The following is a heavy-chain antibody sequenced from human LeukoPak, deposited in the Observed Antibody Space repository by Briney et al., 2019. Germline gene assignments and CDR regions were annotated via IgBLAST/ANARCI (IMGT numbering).Heavy chain of an antibody. CDR2: IYHSGST. CDR1: GGSISSSNW. V-gene: IGHV4-4*02. J-gene: IGHJ6*02. Sequence: SETLSLTCAVSGGSISSSNWWSWVRQPPGKGLEWIGEIYHSGSTNYNPSLKSRVTISVDTSKNQFSLKLSSVTAADTAVYYCARSSRIQLWSPPYYYYYGMDVWGQGTTVTVSS. D-gene: IGHD5-18*01. CDR3: ARSSRIQLWSPPYYYYYGMDV.